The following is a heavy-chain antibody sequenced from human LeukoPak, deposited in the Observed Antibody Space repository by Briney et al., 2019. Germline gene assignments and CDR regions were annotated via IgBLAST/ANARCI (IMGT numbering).Heavy chain of an antibody. V-gene: IGHV3-7*01. CDR1: GFTFSSYW. D-gene: IGHD3-3*01. CDR2: IKQDGSEK. CDR3: ARGAWRSIFDY. J-gene: IGHJ4*02. Sequence: PGGSLRLSCAASGFTFSSYWMSWVRQAPGKGLEWVANIKQDGSEKYYVDSVKGRFTISRDNAKNSLYLQMNSLRAEDTAVCYCARGAWRSIFDYWGQGTLVTVSS.